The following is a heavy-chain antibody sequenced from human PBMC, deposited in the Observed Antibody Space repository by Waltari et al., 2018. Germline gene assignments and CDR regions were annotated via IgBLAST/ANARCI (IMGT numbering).Heavy chain of an antibody. CDR2: ISYDGSNK. D-gene: IGHD1-26*01. J-gene: IGHJ1*01. V-gene: IGHV3-30-3*01. CDR1: GFPFSSYA. CDR3: ARDAGIVGALGYFQH. Sequence: QVQLVESGGGVVQPGRSLRLSCAASGFPFSSYAMHWVRQAPGKGLEWVAVISYDGSNKYYADSVKGRFTISRDNSKNTLYLQMNSLRAEDTAVYYCARDAGIVGALGYFQHWGQGTLVTVSS.